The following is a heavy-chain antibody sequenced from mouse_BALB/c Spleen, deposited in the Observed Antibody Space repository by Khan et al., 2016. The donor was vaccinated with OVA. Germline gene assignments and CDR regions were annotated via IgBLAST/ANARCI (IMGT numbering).Heavy chain of an antibody. CDR1: GYTFTDYA. J-gene: IGHJ3*01. Sequence: QVQLQQSGPELVRPGVSVKISCKGSGYTFTDYAMHWVKQSHAKSLEWIGVISTYYGNTDYNQKFKGKATMTVDKSSNTAYMELARFTSEDSAIYYCARGSGYDRFAYWGHGTLVTVSA. CDR3: ARGSGYDRFAY. CDR2: ISTYYGNT. V-gene: IGHV1S137*01. D-gene: IGHD2-2*01.